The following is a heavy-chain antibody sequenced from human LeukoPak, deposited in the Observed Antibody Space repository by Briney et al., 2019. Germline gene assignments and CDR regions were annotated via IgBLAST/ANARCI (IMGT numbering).Heavy chain of an antibody. J-gene: IGHJ4*02. CDR2: ISGGGGSI. CDR1: GFTVSSNY. CDR3: AKILEDYGDFPHDY. Sequence: PGGSLRLSCAASGFTVSSNYMSWVRQAPGKGLEWVSGISGGGGSIHYADSVKGRFTISRDNSKNTLYLQMNSLRAEDTAVYYCAKILEDYGDFPHDYWGQGTLVTVSS. D-gene: IGHD4-17*01. V-gene: IGHV3-23*01.